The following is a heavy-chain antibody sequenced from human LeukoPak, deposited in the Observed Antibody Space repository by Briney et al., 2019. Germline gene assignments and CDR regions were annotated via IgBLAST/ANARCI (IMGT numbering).Heavy chain of an antibody. J-gene: IGHJ4*02. CDR1: GFTFSSYG. CDR2: IWYDGSNK. D-gene: IGHD3-22*01. CDR3: ARDQLAYYYDSSGYPFDY. Sequence: PGGSLRLSCAVSGFTFSSYGMHWVRQAPGKGLEWVAVIWYDGSNKYYADSVKGRFTISRDNSKNTLYLQMNSLRAEDTAVYYCARDQLAYYYDSSGYPFDYWGQGTLVTVSS. V-gene: IGHV3-33*01.